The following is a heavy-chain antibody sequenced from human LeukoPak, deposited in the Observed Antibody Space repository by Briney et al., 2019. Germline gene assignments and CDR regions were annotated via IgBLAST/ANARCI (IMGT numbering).Heavy chain of an antibody. CDR3: AGYGRVLRFLEWSRANAFDI. D-gene: IGHD3-3*01. CDR2: IYSGGST. V-gene: IGHV3-66*01. Sequence: PGGSLRLSCAASGFTVSSNYMSWVRQAPGKGLEWVSVIYSGGSTYYADSVKGRFTISRDNSKNTLYLQMNSLRAEDTAVYYCAGYGRVLRFLEWSRANAFDIWGQGTMVTVSS. J-gene: IGHJ3*02. CDR1: GFTVSSNY.